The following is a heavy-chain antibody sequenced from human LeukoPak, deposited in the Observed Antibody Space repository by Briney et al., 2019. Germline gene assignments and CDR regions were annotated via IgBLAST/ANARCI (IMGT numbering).Heavy chain of an antibody. CDR2: IKSKTGGGAT. CDR3: PTDSPHSAYFPGY. J-gene: IGHJ4*02. CDR1: GFTFSGAW. V-gene: IGHV3-15*01. D-gene: IGHD3-22*01. Sequence: GGSLRLSCAASGFTFSGAWMNWVRQAPGKGLECVGRIKSKTGGGATDYAAPVKGRFTISRDDSKNTLYLQINGLKTEDTPMYYCPTDSPHSAYFPGYWGQGTLVTVSS.